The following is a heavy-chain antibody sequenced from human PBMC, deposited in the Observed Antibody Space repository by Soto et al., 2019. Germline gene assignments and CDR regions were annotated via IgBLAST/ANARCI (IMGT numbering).Heavy chain of an antibody. V-gene: IGHV3-23*01. Sequence: GGSLRLSCAASGFTFSSYAMSWVRQAPGKGLEWVSAISGSGGSTYYADSVKGRFTISRDNSKNTLYLQMNSLRAEDTAVYYCAKEKQWLGQYYYYGMDVWGQGTTVTVSS. CDR1: GFTFSSYA. CDR2: ISGSGGST. J-gene: IGHJ6*02. D-gene: IGHD6-19*01. CDR3: AKEKQWLGQYYYYGMDV.